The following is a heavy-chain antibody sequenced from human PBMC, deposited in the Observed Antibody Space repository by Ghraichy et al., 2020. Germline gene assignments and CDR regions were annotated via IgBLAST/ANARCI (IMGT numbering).Heavy chain of an antibody. D-gene: IGHD6-19*01. CDR3: AKDRGPSGSFDY. J-gene: IGHJ4*02. Sequence: GGSLRLSCAASGFTFSSYAMSWVRQAPGKGLEWVSATGGSSGNTYYTDSVKGRFTISRDNTKNTLHLQMNSLRAEDTALYYCAKDRGPSGSFDYWGRGTLVTVSS. CDR1: GFTFSSYA. V-gene: IGHV3-23*01. CDR2: TGGSSGNT.